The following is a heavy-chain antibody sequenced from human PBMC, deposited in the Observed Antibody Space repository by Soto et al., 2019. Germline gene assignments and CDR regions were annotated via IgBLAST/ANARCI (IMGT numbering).Heavy chain of an antibody. D-gene: IGHD4-17*01. CDR1: GITVISNY. CDR2: IYSGGST. Sequence: GSLRLSCATSGITVISNYMSWVRQAPGKGLELVSVIYSGGSTYYADSVKGRFTISRHNSKNTLYLQMNSLRAEDTAVYYCARPSTTVVTPRYYYYGMDVWGQGTMVTVAS. J-gene: IGHJ6*02. CDR3: ARPSTTVVTPRYYYYGMDV. V-gene: IGHV3-53*04.